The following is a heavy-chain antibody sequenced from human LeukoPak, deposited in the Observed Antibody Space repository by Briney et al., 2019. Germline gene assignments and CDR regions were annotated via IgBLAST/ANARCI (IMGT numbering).Heavy chain of an antibody. J-gene: IGHJ4*02. V-gene: IGHV4-39*07. Sequence: PSETLSLTCTVSGGSISSSNHYWGWIRQPPGKGLECLGSIYYNGRTYYNPSLKSRVTISVDTSKNQFSLKLSSVTAADTAVFYCARIEYSGPLDYWGQGTLVTVSS. CDR2: IYYNGRT. CDR1: GGSISSSNHY. D-gene: IGHD1-26*01. CDR3: ARIEYSGPLDY.